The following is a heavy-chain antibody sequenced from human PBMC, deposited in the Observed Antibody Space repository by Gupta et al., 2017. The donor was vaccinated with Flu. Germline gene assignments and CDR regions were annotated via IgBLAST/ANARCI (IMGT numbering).Heavy chain of an antibody. CDR2: IYDNGNT. CDR1: GGSISGGGYY. V-gene: IGHV4-31*03. CDR3: ARDNYFMDV. Sequence: QVQLQASGPRLVKPSQTLSLTCTVSGGSISGGGYYWGWIRQHPGKGLEWIGNIYDNGNTNYNPSLKSRIDISIDTSENQFSLKLTSVTAADTAVYYCARDNYFMDVWGTGTTVTVSS. J-gene: IGHJ6*03.